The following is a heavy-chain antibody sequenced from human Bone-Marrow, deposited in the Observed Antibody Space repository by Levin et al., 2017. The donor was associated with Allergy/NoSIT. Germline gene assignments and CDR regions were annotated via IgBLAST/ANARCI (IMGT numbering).Heavy chain of an antibody. J-gene: IGHJ4*02. Sequence: GGSLRLSCAASGFTVSNNYVTWFRQAPGKGLEWVSLIYSVGSTYYADSVKARFTISRDNSKNTVYLQMNSLRAEDTAVYYCARDRGGERSGWYYWGQGPLVTVSS. CDR1: GFTVSNNY. CDR3: ARDRGGERSGWYY. V-gene: IGHV3-66*01. CDR2: IYSVGST. D-gene: IGHD6-19*01.